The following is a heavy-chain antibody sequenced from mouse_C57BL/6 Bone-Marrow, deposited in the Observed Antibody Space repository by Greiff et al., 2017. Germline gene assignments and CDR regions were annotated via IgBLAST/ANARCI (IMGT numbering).Heavy chain of an antibody. D-gene: IGHD2-5*01. V-gene: IGHV5-4*03. J-gene: IGHJ2*01. CDR2: ISDGGSYT. CDR3: ARQAYYSNYSFDY. Sequence: EVKLVESGGGLVKPGGSLKLSCAASGFTFSSYAMSWVRQTPEKRLEWVATISDGGSYTYYPDNVKGRFTISRDNAKNNLYLQMSHLKSEDTAMYYCARQAYYSNYSFDYWGQGTTLTVSS. CDR1: GFTFSSYA.